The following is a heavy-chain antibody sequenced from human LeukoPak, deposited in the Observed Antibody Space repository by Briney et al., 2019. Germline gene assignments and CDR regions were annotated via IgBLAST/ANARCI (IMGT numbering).Heavy chain of an antibody. CDR2: IYHSGST. J-gene: IGHJ6*03. Sequence: SETLSLTCAVSGYSISSGYYWGWIRQPPGKGLEWIGSIYHSGSTYYNPSLKSRITISVDTSKNQLSLKLSSVTAADTAVYYCARRHGLPANMDVWGKGTTVTVSS. CDR1: GYSISSGYY. V-gene: IGHV4-38-2*01. D-gene: IGHD2-15*01. CDR3: ARRHGLPANMDV.